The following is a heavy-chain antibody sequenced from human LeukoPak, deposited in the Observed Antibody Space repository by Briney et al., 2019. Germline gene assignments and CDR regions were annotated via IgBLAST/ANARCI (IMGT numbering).Heavy chain of an antibody. V-gene: IGHV3-30*04. CDR1: GFTFSSYA. CDR2: ISYDGSNK. J-gene: IGHJ5*02. Sequence: GRSLRLSCAASGFTFSSYAMHWVRQAPGKGLEWVAVISYDGSNKYYADSVKGRFTISRDNSKNTLYLQMNSLRAEDTAVYYCAKIYTAYYYGSGSYYNADWFDPWGQGTLVTVSS. CDR3: AKIYTAYYYGSGSYYNADWFDP. D-gene: IGHD3-10*01.